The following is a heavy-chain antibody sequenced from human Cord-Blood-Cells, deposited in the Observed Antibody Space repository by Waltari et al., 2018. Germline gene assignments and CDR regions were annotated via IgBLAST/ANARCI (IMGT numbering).Heavy chain of an antibody. CDR2: IIPIFGTA. CDR1: GGTFSSYA. V-gene: IGHV1-69*01. J-gene: IGHJ6*03. D-gene: IGHD3-10*01. Sequence: QVQLVQSGAEVKKPGSSVKVSCKASGGTFSSYAISWVRQAPGQGLEWMGGIIPIFGTANYAQKCQGRVTITADESTSTAYMELSSLRSEDTAVYYCARGRRFGELYYYYYMDVWGKGTTVTVSS. CDR3: ARGRRFGELYYYYYMDV.